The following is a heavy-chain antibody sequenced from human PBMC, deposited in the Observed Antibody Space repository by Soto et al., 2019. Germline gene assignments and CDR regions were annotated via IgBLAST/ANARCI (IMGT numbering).Heavy chain of an antibody. CDR2: INAGNGNT. CDR3: AILVPDPSDSSGFQEYFKV. CDR1: GYTFTSYA. D-gene: IGHD3-22*01. V-gene: IGHV1-3*01. J-gene: IGHJ1*01. Sequence: ASVKVSCTASGYTFTSYAMHWVRQAPGQRLEWMGWINAGNGNTKYSQKFQGRVTITRDTSASTAYMELSSLRSEDTAVYYCAILVPDPSDSSGFQEYFKVCGQGTLVTVSS.